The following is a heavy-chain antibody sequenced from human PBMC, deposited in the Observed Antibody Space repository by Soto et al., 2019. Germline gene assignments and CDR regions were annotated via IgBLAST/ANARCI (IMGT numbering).Heavy chain of an antibody. CDR3: GRSSYGSGGDL. CDR1: GGSISSSSHY. J-gene: IGHJ5*02. CDR2: IYYSGGT. D-gene: IGHD3-10*01. Sequence: QLQVQESGPGLVKPSETLSLTCTVSGGSISSSSHYWGWIRQTPGKGLEWIGNIYYSGGTFYNASLKSRVAISVDTSKNQLSLKVTSVTAADTAVYYCGRSSYGSGGDLWGQGTLVTVYS. V-gene: IGHV4-39*01.